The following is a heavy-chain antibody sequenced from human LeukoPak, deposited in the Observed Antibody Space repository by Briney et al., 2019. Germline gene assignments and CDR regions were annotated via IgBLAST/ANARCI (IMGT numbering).Heavy chain of an antibody. D-gene: IGHD3-3*01. Sequence: KSSQTLSLTWTVSGGSISSGDYYWSWIRQPPGKGLEWIGYIYYSGSTYYNPSLKSRVTISVNTSKNQFSLKLSSVTAADTAVYYCARAIWLEWLFFDYWGQGTLVTVSS. CDR1: GGSISSGDYY. CDR2: IYYSGST. V-gene: IGHV4-30-4*08. CDR3: ARAIWLEWLFFDY. J-gene: IGHJ4*02.